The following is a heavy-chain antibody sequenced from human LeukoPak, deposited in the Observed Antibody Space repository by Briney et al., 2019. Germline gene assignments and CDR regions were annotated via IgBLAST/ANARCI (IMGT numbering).Heavy chain of an antibody. CDR1: GGSINNHC. D-gene: IGHD1-20*01. J-gene: IGHJ4*02. V-gene: IGHV4-4*07. CDR3: ARGFWLTGTTYFDY. Sequence: SETLSPTCTVSGGSINNHCWSWIRQPAGKGLEWIGRIYTSGSSNYNPSLKSRVTMSVDTSKNQFSLKLSSVTAADTAVYYCARGFWLTGTTYFDYWGQGTLVTVSS. CDR2: IYTSGSS.